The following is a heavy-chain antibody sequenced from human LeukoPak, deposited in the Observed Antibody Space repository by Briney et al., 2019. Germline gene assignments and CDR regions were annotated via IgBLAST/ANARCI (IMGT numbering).Heavy chain of an antibody. V-gene: IGHV3-23*01. Sequence: GGSLRLSCAASGFTFSSYAMSWVRQALGKGLEWVSAISGSGGSTYYADSVKGRFTISRDNSKNTLYLQMNSLRAEDTAVYYCAKGKQQLVRNWFDPWGQGTLVTVSS. J-gene: IGHJ5*02. D-gene: IGHD6-13*01. CDR3: AKGKQQLVRNWFDP. CDR1: GFTFSSYA. CDR2: ISGSGGST.